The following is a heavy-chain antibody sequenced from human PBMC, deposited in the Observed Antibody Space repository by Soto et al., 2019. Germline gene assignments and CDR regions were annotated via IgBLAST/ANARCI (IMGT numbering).Heavy chain of an antibody. CDR3: ARGGSGSYRRYYYYGMDV. Sequence: QVQLQQWGAGLLKPSETLSLTCAVYGGSFSGYYWSWIRQPPGKGLEWIGEINHSGSTNYNPSLKSRVTISVDTSQNQFSLKLSSVTAADTAVYYCARGGSGSYRRYYYYGMDVWGQGTTVTVSS. CDR1: GGSFSGYY. J-gene: IGHJ6*02. V-gene: IGHV4-34*01. CDR2: INHSGST. D-gene: IGHD3-10*01.